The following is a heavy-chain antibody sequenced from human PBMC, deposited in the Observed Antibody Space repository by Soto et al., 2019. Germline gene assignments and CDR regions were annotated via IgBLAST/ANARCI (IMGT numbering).Heavy chain of an antibody. CDR2: IYYSGST. D-gene: IGHD4-17*01. J-gene: IGHJ6*02. CDR1: GGSISSYY. CDR3: ARVSGGFPYGDYYGMDV. V-gene: IGHV4-59*01. Sequence: SETLSLTCTVSGGSISSYYWSWIRQPPGKGLEWIGYIYYSGSTNYNPSLKSRVTISVDTSKNQFSLKLSSVTAADTAVYYCARVSGGFPYGDYYGMDVWGQGTTVTVSS.